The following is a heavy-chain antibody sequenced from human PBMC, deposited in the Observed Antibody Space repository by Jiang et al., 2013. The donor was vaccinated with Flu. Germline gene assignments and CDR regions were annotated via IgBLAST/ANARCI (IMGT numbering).Heavy chain of an antibody. CDR2: IYPGDSDT. Sequence: GAEVKKPGESLKISCKASGYSFPNYWIGWVRQMPGKGLEWMGIIYPGDSDTRYSPSLQGQVTISADKSISTAYLQWSSLKASDTAMYYCARHARFGSGFYFVLDYWGQGTLVTVSS. J-gene: IGHJ4*02. V-gene: IGHV5-51*01. CDR3: ARHARFGSGFYFVLDY. CDR1: GYSFPNYW. D-gene: IGHD3-22*01.